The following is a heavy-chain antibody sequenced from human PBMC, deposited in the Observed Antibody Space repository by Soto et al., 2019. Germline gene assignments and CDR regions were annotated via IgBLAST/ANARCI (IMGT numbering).Heavy chain of an antibody. D-gene: IGHD4-17*01. CDR1: RFTFSTYA. Sequence: ESGGGLVAPGGSLRLSCAASRFTFSTYAMTWARQAPGKGLEWVSSITGTGADTRYADSVRGRFTISRDNSKNTLYLQMDSLRADDTAVYYCATDPNGDYIGAFDNWGQGTMVTVSS. V-gene: IGHV3-23*01. CDR2: ITGTGADT. CDR3: ATDPNGDYIGAFDN. J-gene: IGHJ3*02.